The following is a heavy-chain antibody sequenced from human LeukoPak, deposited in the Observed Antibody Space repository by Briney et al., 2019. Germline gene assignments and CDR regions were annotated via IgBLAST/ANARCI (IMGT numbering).Heavy chain of an antibody. CDR2: ISGSGGST. Sequence: PGGSLRLSCAASAFTFSSYAMNWVRQAPGEGLEWVSTISGSGGSTYYADSVRGRFTISRDNSENTLYLQMNSLRAEDTAVYYCARRDSSGWYCLDYWGQGTLVAVSS. CDR3: ARRDSSGWYCLDY. D-gene: IGHD6-19*01. V-gene: IGHV3-23*01. CDR1: AFTFSSYA. J-gene: IGHJ4*02.